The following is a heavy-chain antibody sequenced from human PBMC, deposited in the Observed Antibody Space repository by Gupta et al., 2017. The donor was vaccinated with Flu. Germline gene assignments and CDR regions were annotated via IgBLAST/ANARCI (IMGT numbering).Heavy chain of an antibody. CDR3: ARDCSGGSCYRGGNDY. CDR1: GDSISSSY. V-gene: IGHV4-4*07. Sequence: QESGPRLVKPSETLSLICSVSGDSISSSYWSWIRQSAGKRLEWIGRIYSSGDANYNPSLQGRATMSVDTSKNQFSLSLISLTAADTAIYYCARDCSGGSCYRGGNDYWGQGTLITVSS. D-gene: IGHD2-15*01. CDR2: IYSSGDA. J-gene: IGHJ4*02.